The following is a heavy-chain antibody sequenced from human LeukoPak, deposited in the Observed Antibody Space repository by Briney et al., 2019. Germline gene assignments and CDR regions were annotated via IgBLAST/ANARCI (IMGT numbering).Heavy chain of an antibody. CDR2: ISGSGGST. CDR3: AKGGGFGVVITAFFDY. CDR1: GFTFSSYA. J-gene: IGHJ4*02. D-gene: IGHD3-3*01. Sequence: AGGSLRLSCAASGFTFSSYAMSWVRQAPGKGLEWVSAISGSGGSTYYADSVKGRFTISRDNSKNTLYLQMNSLRAEDTAVYCCAKGGGFGVVITAFFDYWGQGTLVTVSS. V-gene: IGHV3-23*01.